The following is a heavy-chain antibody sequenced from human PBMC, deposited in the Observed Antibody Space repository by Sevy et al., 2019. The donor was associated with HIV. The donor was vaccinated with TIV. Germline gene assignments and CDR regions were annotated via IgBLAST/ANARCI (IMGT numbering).Heavy chain of an antibody. CDR3: AQETFGRFDS. CDR2: LKPDGSDK. Sequence: GGSLRLSCAASGFSFSAYWMNWVRQAPGKGLEWVANLKPDGSDKDYVDSAEGRFTISRDNAKNSLYLQMNSLRVEDTAMYYCAQETFGRFDSWGQGTLVTVSS. J-gene: IGHJ4*02. D-gene: IGHD1-26*01. CDR1: GFSFSAYW. V-gene: IGHV3-7*01.